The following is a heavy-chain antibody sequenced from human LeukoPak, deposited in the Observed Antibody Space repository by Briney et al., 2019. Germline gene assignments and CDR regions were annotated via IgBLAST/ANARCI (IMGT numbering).Heavy chain of an antibody. CDR2: INHSGST. J-gene: IGHJ4*02. CDR3: AREAVVAATGGDY. D-gene: IGHD2-15*01. V-gene: IGHV4-39*07. Sequence: SETLSLTCTVSGGSISSSSYYWSWIRQPPGKGLEWIGEINHSGSTNYNPSLKSRVTISVDTSKNQFSLKLSSVTAADTAVYYCAREAVVAATGGDYWGQGTLVTVSS. CDR1: GGSISSSSYY.